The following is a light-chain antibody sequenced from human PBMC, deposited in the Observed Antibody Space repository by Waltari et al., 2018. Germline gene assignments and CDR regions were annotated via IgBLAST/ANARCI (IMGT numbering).Light chain of an antibody. CDR1: SPNIGSNY. CDR2: RSN. CDR3: ASWDDSLSGYV. Sequence: QSVLTQPPSASGTPGQRVTLPCSGSSPNIGSNYVNWFQQLPGTAPKLLICRSNQRPSGVPDRFSGSKSGTSASLAISGLRSEDEADYYCASWDDSLSGYVFGTGTKVTVL. V-gene: IGLV1-47*01. J-gene: IGLJ1*01.